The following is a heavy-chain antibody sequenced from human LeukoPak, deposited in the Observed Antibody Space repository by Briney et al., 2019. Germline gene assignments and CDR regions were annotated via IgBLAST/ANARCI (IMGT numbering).Heavy chain of an antibody. J-gene: IGHJ4*02. CDR1: GFTFDDYT. D-gene: IGHD5-24*01. Sequence: GGSLRLSCAASGFTFDDYTMHWVRQPPGKGLEWVSGISWNSDFIVYGDSVKGRFTISRDNAKNTLYLQMNSLRAEDTAVYYCVRGGDGYNPCLYWGQGTLVTVSS. CDR3: VRGGDGYNPCLY. CDR2: ISWNSDFI. V-gene: IGHV3-9*01.